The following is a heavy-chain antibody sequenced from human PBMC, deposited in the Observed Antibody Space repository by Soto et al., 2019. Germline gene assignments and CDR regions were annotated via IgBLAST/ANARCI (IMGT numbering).Heavy chain of an antibody. D-gene: IGHD1-1*01. J-gene: IGHJ4*02. CDR3: ARVSHTTGNDY. V-gene: IGHV1-69*02. Sequence: QVQLVQSGAEVKKPGSSVKVSCKASGGTFSSYTISWVRQAPGKGLEGLGRSIPTFGIANYAQKFQGRVTITADKSTSTAYMELSSLRSEGTDVYYCARVSHTTGNDYWGQGTLVTVSS. CDR2: SIPTFGIA. CDR1: GGTFSSYT.